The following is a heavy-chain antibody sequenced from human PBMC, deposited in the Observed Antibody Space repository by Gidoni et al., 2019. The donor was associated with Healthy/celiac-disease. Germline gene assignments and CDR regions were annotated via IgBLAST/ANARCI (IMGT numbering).Heavy chain of an antibody. CDR1: GYTFTSYA. V-gene: IGHV1-3*01. CDR2: INAGNGNT. D-gene: IGHD3-3*01. CDR3: ARDRPITIFGVVINDAFDI. Sequence: QVQLVQSGAEVKKPGASVKVSCKASGYTFTSYAMHWVRQAPGQRREWMGWINAGNGNTKYSRKFQGRVTITRDTAASTAYMELSSLRSEDTAVYYCARDRPITIFGVVINDAFDIWGQGTMVTVSS. J-gene: IGHJ3*02.